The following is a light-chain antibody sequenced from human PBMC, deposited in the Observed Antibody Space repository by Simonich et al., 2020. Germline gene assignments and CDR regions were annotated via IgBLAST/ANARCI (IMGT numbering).Light chain of an antibody. CDR2: AAS. CDR1: QSISSY. CDR3: QQSYSTPLT. V-gene: IGKV1-39*01. Sequence: DIQMTQSPSSLSASVVNRVTITCRASQSISSYLNWYQQKPGNTPKLLIYAASSLQSGDPSRFSGSGSGTDFTLTISSLQPEDFATYYCQQSYSTPLTFGGGTKVEIK. J-gene: IGKJ4*01.